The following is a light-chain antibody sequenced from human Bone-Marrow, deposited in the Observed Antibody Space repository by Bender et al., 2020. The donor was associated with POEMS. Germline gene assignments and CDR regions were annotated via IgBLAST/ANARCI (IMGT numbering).Light chain of an antibody. CDR3: SSYTSSNTVI. CDR1: SIDIGGYDY. V-gene: IGLV2-14*03. J-gene: IGLJ2*01. CDR2: DVS. Sequence: QSALTQPASVSGSPGQSITISCTGTSIDIGGYDYVSWYQQYPGEPPKLIIYDVSRRPSGVSHRFSGSKSGNTASLTISGLQAEDEANYYCSSYTSSNTVIFGGGTKLTVL.